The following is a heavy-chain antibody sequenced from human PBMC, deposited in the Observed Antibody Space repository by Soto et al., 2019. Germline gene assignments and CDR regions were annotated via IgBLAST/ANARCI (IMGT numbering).Heavy chain of an antibody. D-gene: IGHD3-22*01. CDR1: GFSYGGYG. J-gene: IGHJ5*01. V-gene: IGHV3-33*01. Sequence: QVHLVESGGGVVQPGGSLRLSCVASGFSYGGYGMHWVRQAPGKGLEWVAVIWHDGGRQYYADSVKGRFTVSRDNAKNTLYLQMNILRAEDTAVYYCARDLTSGYTDSWGQGTLVIVSS. CDR3: ARDLTSGYTDS. CDR2: IWHDGGRQ.